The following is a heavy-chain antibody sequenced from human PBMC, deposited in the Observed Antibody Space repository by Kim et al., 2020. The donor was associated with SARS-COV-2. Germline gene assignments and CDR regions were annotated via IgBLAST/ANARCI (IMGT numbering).Heavy chain of an antibody. Sequence: CYVACEKGRFTLSIDNAKNSLDLKMNSLGAEDTAVYYCAGVVSSSWAFDYWGQGTLVTVSS. D-gene: IGHD6-13*01. V-gene: IGHV3-7*01. J-gene: IGHJ4*02. CDR3: AGVVSSSWAFDY.